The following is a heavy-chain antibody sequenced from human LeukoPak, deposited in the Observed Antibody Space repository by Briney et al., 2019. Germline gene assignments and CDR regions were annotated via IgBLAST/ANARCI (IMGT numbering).Heavy chain of an antibody. Sequence: GSLRLSCAASGVTFSSSWMSWVRQAPGKGLEWVANIKQDGSRKLYVDSVQGRFTISRDNAKNSLYLQMNSLRAEDTAVYYCARGSGWYDFDYWGQGTLVTVSS. J-gene: IGHJ4*02. CDR2: IKQDGSRK. CDR1: GVTFSSSW. D-gene: IGHD6-19*01. CDR3: ARGSGWYDFDY. V-gene: IGHV3-7*04.